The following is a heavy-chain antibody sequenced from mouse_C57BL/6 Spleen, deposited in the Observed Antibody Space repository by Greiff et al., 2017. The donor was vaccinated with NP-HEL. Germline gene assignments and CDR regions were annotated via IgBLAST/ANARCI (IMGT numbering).Heavy chain of an antibody. D-gene: IGHD1-1*01. J-gene: IGHJ4*01. CDR1: GYTFTSYW. CDR3: ARNPSTVVTMDY. CDR2: IHPNSGST. Sequence: QVQLQQPGAELVKPGASVKLSCQASGYTFTSYWMHWVKQRPGQGLEWIGMIHPNSGSTNYNEKFKSKTTLTVDKSSSTAYMQLSSLTSEDSAVYYCARNPSTVVTMDYWGQGTSVTVSS. V-gene: IGHV1-64*01.